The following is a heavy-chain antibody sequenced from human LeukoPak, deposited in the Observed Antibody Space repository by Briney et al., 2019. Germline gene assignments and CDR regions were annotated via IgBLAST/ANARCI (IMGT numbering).Heavy chain of an antibody. CDR2: IIPIFGTA. V-gene: IGHV1-69*05. Sequence: SVKVSFKASGGTFSSYAISWVRQAPGQGLEWMGGIIPIFGTANYAQKFQGGVTITTDESTSTAYMELSSLRSEDTAVYYCARGWELLPAYYYYMDVWGKGTTVTVSS. CDR1: GGTFSSYA. CDR3: ARGWELLPAYYYYMDV. J-gene: IGHJ6*03. D-gene: IGHD1-26*01.